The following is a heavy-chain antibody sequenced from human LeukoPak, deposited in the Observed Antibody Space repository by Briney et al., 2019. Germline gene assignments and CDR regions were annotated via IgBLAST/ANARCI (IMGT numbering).Heavy chain of an antibody. CDR1: GYTFTGYY. J-gene: IGHJ4*02. CDR3: ARDGGFGVVIIFDY. Sequence: ASVKVSCKASGYTFTGYYMHWVRQAPGQGLEWMGWINRNSGGTNYAQKFQGRVTMTRDTSISTAYMELSRLRSDDTAVYYCARDGGFGVVIIFDYWGQGTLVTVSA. V-gene: IGHV1-2*02. D-gene: IGHD3-3*01. CDR2: INRNSGGT.